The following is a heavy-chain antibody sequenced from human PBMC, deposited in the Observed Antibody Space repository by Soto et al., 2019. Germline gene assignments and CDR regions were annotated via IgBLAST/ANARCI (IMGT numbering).Heavy chain of an antibody. V-gene: IGHV4-59*01. CDR1: GGSISSYY. D-gene: IGHD3-22*01. CDR3: ARTHDGSGPNSGGYGFDI. CDR2: IYYSGST. J-gene: IGHJ3*02. Sequence: QVQLQESGPGLVKPSETLSLSCSVSGGSISSYYWSWIRQPPGKGLEWIAYIYYSGSTSYNPSLKSRVSTSLATSTNQFSLKRRSVPAADRAVYSCARTHDGSGPNSGGYGFDIWGQGTMVTVSS.